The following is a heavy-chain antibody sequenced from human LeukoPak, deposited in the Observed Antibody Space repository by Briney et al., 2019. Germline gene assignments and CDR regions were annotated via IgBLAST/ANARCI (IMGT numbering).Heavy chain of an antibody. CDR3: AKDRGGLAAGAVNP. Sequence: ASVKVSCKASGYTFTAYYLHWVRQTPGLRLEWMGWINPNSGDTNYAQKFQGRVTLTRDTSILTAYMDLSRLTSDDTAVYFCAKDRGGLAAGAVNPWGQGTLVTVSS. CDR2: INPNSGDT. D-gene: IGHD1-26*01. V-gene: IGHV1-2*02. CDR1: GYTFTAYY. J-gene: IGHJ5*02.